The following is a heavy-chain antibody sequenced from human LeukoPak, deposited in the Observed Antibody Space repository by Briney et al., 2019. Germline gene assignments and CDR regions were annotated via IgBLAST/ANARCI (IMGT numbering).Heavy chain of an antibody. J-gene: IGHJ4*02. CDR2: INPSGDNT. V-gene: IGHV1-46*01. D-gene: IGHD2-15*01. CDR3: ARDNLGSSSGVKGCDY. CDR1: GYTFTSYA. Sequence: ASVKVSCKASGYTFTSYAMNWVRQAPGQGLEWMGIINPSGDNTSYAQKFQGRVTMTTDTSTSTVYMELSSLRSEDTAVYYCARDNLGSSSGVKGCDYWGQGTLVTVSS.